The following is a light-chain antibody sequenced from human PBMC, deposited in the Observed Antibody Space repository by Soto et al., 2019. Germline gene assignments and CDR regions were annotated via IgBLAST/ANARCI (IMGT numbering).Light chain of an antibody. V-gene: IGKV3-15*01. CDR3: QQYSHWPLT. Sequence: EIVMTQSPATLSVSPGERATLSCRASQSVSSNLAWYQQKPGQAPRLLIYGASTRATGIPARFSGRGFGTEFTLTISSLQSEDLGVYYCQQYSHWPLTFGGGTKVDIK. CDR1: QSVSSN. J-gene: IGKJ4*01. CDR2: GAS.